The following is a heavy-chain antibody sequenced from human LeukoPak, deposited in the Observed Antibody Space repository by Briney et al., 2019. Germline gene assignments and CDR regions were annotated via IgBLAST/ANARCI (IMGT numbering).Heavy chain of an antibody. CDR2: IYYSGST. CDR3: ASDSSSSSDY. CDR1: GGSISSGSYY. J-gene: IGHJ4*02. Sequence: SETLSLTCTVSGGSISSGSYYWSWIRQPPGKGLEWIGSIYYSGSTYYNPSLKSRVTISVDTSKNQFSLKLSSVTAADTAVYYCASDSSSSSDYWGQGTLVTVSS. D-gene: IGHD6-13*01. V-gene: IGHV4-39*01.